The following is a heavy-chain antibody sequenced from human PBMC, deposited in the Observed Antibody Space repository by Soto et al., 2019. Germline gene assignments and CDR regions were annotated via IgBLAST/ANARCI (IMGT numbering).Heavy chain of an antibody. J-gene: IGHJ5*02. CDR2: ISAYNGNT. V-gene: IGHV1-18*01. CDR1: GYTFTSYG. CDR3: ARGGTYSSSWYGWFDP. Sequence: WASVKVSCKASGYTFTSYGISWVRQAPGQGLEWMGWISAYNGNTNYAQKLQGRVTMTTDTSTSTAYMELRSLRSDDTAVYYCARGGTYSSSWYGWFDPWGQGTLVTVSS. D-gene: IGHD6-13*01.